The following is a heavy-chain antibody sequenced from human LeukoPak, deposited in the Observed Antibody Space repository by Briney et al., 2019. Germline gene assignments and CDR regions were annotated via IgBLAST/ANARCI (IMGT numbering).Heavy chain of an antibody. D-gene: IGHD6-13*01. J-gene: IGHJ4*02. V-gene: IGHV1-46*01. CDR1: GYTFTSYY. CDR2: ISPSGGST. CDR3: ARDPLKQQLGDY. Sequence: ASVKVSCKASGYTFTSYYMHWVRRAPGQGLEWMGIISPSGGSTSYAQKFQGRVTMTRDTSTSTVYMELSSLRSEDTAVYYCARDPLKQQLGDYWGQGTLVTVSS.